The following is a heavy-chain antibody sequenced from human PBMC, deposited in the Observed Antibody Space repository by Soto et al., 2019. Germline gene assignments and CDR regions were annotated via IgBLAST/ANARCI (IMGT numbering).Heavy chain of an antibody. Sequence: QVQLQESGPGLVKPSQTLSLTCTVSGGSISSGDYYWSWIRQPPGKGLEWIGYIYYSGSTYYNPSLKSRVTITVDTSKNQFYLRLSSVTAADTAVYYCARDQGYCSGGSCYGDYYYYGMDVWGQGTTVTVSS. J-gene: IGHJ6*02. D-gene: IGHD2-15*01. CDR2: IYYSGST. V-gene: IGHV4-30-4*01. CDR3: ARDQGYCSGGSCYGDYYYYGMDV. CDR1: GGSISSGDYY.